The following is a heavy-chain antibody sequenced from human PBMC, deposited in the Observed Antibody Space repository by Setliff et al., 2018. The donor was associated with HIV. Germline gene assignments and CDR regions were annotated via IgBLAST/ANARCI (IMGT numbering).Heavy chain of an antibody. CDR1: GGSISSSSYY. CDR2: IYHSGST. V-gene: IGHV4-39*07. Sequence: PSETLSLTCTVSGGSISSSSYYWGWIRQPPGKGLEWIGSIYHSGSTYYNPSLKSRVTISVDRSKNQFSLKLSSVTAADTAVYYCARGPYYYNSSGQISAEYFQHWGQGTLVTVSS. D-gene: IGHD3-22*01. CDR3: ARGPYYYNSSGQISAEYFQH. J-gene: IGHJ1*01.